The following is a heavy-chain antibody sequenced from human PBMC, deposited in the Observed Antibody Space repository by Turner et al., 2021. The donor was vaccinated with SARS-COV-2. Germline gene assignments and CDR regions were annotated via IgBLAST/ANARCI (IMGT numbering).Heavy chain of an antibody. CDR1: GFTFSSYS. CDR3: SRDPWHYDSSGWPPSDY. J-gene: IGHJ4*02. Sequence: EVQLVESGGGLVKPGGSLRLSCAASGFTFSSYSMNWVRQAPGKGLEWVSSMSSSSSYIHYADSVKGRFTISRDNAKNSLYLQMNSLRAEDTAVYYCSRDPWHYDSSGWPPSDYWDQGTLVTVSS. V-gene: IGHV3-21*01. CDR2: MSSSSSYI. D-gene: IGHD3-22*01.